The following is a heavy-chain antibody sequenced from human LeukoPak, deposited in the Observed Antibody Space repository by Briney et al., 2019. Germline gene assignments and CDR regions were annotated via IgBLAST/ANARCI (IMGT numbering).Heavy chain of an antibody. J-gene: IGHJ4*02. D-gene: IGHD6-19*01. Sequence: GGSLRLSCAASGCTFSSYAMSWVRQAPGKGLEWVSAISGSGGSTYYADSVKGRFTISRDNSKNTLYLQMNSLRAEDTAVYYCAQSGSPVAGFDYWGQGTLVTVSS. CDR3: AQSGSPVAGFDY. V-gene: IGHV3-23*01. CDR2: ISGSGGST. CDR1: GCTFSSYA.